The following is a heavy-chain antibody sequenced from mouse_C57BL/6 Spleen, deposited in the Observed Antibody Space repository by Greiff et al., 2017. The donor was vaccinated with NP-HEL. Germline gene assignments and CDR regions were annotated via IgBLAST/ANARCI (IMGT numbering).Heavy chain of an antibody. J-gene: IGHJ4*01. CDR2: IDPSDSET. CDR3: ARGLLYYGKAMDY. V-gene: IGHV1-52*01. CDR1: GYTFTSYW. D-gene: IGHD1-2*01. Sequence: QVQLQQPGAELVSPGSSVKLSCKASGYTFTSYWMHWVKQRPIQGLEWIGNIDPSDSETHYNQKFKDKATLTVDKSSSTAYMQLSSLTSEDSAVYYCARGLLYYGKAMDYWGQGTSVTVSS.